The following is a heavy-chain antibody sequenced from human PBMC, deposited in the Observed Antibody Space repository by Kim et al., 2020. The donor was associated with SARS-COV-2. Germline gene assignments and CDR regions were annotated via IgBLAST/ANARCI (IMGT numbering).Heavy chain of an antibody. CDR1: EFTFSDYY. V-gene: IGHV3-11*05. J-gene: IGHJ4*01. D-gene: IGHD3-10*01. CDR2: ISGTTDYT. CDR3: ARVAYGSGSWYYFDY. Sequence: GGSLRLSCAASEFTFSDYYMSWIRQAPRKGLEWLSYISGTTDYTNYADSVKGRFTISRDNAKNSLYLQMNSLRAEDTAVYYCARVAYGSGSWYYFDYWG.